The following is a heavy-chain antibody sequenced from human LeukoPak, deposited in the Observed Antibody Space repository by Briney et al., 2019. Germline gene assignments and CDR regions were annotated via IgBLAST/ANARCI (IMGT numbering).Heavy chain of an antibody. CDR2: INQDGSEE. J-gene: IGHJ4*02. Sequence: GGSLRLSCAASGFTFSDYWMTWVRQAPGKGLEWVAHINQDGSEEHYMDSAKARFTISRDNAKNSLSLQMNSLRAEDTAVYYCVRDGGVSGYDLLDYWGQGTLVTVSS. D-gene: IGHD5-12*01. V-gene: IGHV3-7*01. CDR1: GFTFSDYW. CDR3: VRDGGVSGYDLLDY.